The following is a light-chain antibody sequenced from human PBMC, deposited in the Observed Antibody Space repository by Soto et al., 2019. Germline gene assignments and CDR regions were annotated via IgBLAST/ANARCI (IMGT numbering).Light chain of an antibody. CDR3: QQYGSSLWT. Sequence: EIVLTQSPGTLSLSPGERATLSCRASQSVSSSYLAWYQQKPGQAPRLLIYGASSRATGIPDRFSGSGSGTDFALTISRREPEDFAVYCCQQYGSSLWTFGQGTKVEIK. CDR1: QSVSSSY. CDR2: GAS. V-gene: IGKV3-20*01. J-gene: IGKJ1*01.